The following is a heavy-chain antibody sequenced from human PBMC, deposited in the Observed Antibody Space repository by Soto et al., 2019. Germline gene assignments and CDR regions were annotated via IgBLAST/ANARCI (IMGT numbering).Heavy chain of an antibody. CDR3: GRSPSLWAMIVVRGAFDI. J-gene: IGHJ3*02. D-gene: IGHD3-22*01. CDR1: GGTFSSYA. V-gene: IGHV1-69*13. CDR2: IIPIFGTA. Sequence: ASVKVSCKASGGTFSSYAISWVRQAPGQGLEWMGGIIPIFGTANCAQKFQGRVTITADESTSTAYMELSRLRSEDTAVYYCGRSPSLWAMIVVRGAFDIWGEGTMVTVSS.